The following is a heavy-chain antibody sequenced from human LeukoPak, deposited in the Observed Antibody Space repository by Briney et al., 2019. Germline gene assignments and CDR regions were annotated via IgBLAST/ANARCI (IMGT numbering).Heavy chain of an antibody. CDR1: GFTVSSNY. CDR2: IYSGGST. D-gene: IGHD4-17*01. CDR3: ARGRTRVELWYFDL. V-gene: IGHV3-53*01. Sequence: GGSLRLSCAASGFTVSSNYMSWVRQAPGKGLEWVSVIYSGGSTYYADSVKGRFTISRDNSKNTLYLQMNSLRAEDTAVYYCARGRTRVELWYFDLWGRGTLVTVSS. J-gene: IGHJ2*01.